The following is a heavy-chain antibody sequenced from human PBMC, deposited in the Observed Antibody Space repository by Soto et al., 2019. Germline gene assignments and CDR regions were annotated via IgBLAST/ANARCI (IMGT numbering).Heavy chain of an antibody. J-gene: IGHJ5*02. CDR3: ARLSGDSGSPRGFDP. D-gene: IGHD1-26*01. CDR1: GYSFTSYW. V-gene: IGHV5-51*01. CDR2: IYPGDSDT. Sequence: PGESLKISCKGSGYSFTSYWIGWVRQMPGKGLEWMGIIYPGDSDTRYSPSFQGQVTISADKSISTAYLQWSSLKASDTAMYYCARLSGDSGSPRGFDPWGQGTLITVS.